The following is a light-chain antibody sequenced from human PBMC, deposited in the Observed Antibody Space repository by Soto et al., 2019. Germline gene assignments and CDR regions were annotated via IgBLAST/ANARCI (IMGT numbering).Light chain of an antibody. CDR1: QGISSY. J-gene: IGKJ5*01. Sequence: AIRMTQSPSSISASTGDRVTITCRASQGISSYLAWYQQKPGIAPKLLIFAASTLQSGVPSRFSGSGSGTEFTLTISSLQPDDFATYYCQQYHTYSVTFGQGTRLEIK. V-gene: IGKV1-8*01. CDR2: AAS. CDR3: QQYHTYSVT.